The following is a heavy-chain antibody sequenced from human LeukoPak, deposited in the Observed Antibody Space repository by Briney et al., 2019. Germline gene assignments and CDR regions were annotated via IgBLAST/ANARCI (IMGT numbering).Heavy chain of an antibody. CDR3: AKRPSDYGDYVSYFDY. J-gene: IGHJ4*02. CDR1: GFSFISYG. V-gene: IGHV3-30*18. Sequence: GGSLRLSCAASGFSFISYGMHWVRQAPGKGLEWVGVISDDGRRKDYADSVKGRFTISRDNPKDTLYLQMNSLRAEDTAVYYCAKRPSDYGDYVSYFDYWGQGTLVTVSS. D-gene: IGHD4-17*01. CDR2: ISDDGRRK.